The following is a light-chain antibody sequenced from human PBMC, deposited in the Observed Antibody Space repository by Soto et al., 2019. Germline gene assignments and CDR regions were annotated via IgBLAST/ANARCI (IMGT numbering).Light chain of an antibody. CDR2: GAS. J-gene: IGKJ1*01. V-gene: IGKV1-6*01. Sequence: AIQMTHAPSSVASSVVDRVAISCRASQGIGNALGWYQQKPGKPPKVLIYGASNLQSGVPPRFSGSGSGTDFTLAISSLQPEDSATYYCLQDINYPWTFGQGTKVDIK. CDR3: LQDINYPWT. CDR1: QGIGNA.